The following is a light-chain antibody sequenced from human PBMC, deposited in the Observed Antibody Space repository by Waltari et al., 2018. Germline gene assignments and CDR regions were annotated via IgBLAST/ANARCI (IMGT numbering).Light chain of an antibody. V-gene: IGKV1-39*01. CDR3: QQSYSAPDT. Sequence: DVQMTQSPSSLSASVGDRVIITCRASQTISKDLNRYQQKPGKAPKLLIYTASNLQSGVPSRFSGSGSQTDFTLTISALQVEDFATYYCQQSYSAPDTFGQGTKL. J-gene: IGKJ2*01. CDR2: TAS. CDR1: QTISKD.